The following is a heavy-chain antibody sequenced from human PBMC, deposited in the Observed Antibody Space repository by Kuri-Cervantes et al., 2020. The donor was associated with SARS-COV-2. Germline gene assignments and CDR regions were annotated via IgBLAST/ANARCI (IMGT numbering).Heavy chain of an antibody. D-gene: IGHD3-3*01. Sequence: GSLRLSCAVSGYSISSGYYWGWIRQPPGKGLEWIGSIYHSGSTYYNPSLKSRFTISVDTSKNQFSLKLSSVTAADTAVYYCARTIFGVVIIANWFDPWGQGTLVTVSS. CDR1: GYSISSGYY. CDR3: ARTIFGVVIIANWFDP. CDR2: IYHSGST. J-gene: IGHJ5*02. V-gene: IGHV4-38-2*01.